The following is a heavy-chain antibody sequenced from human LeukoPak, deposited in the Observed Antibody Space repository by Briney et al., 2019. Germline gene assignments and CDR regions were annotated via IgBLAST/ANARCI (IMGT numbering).Heavy chain of an antibody. Sequence: ASVKVSCKASGYTFTGYYMHWVRQAPGQGLEWMGWINPNSGGTNYAQKFQGRVTMTRDTSISTAYMELSRLRSDDTAVYCCARTYYYDSSGSYYFDYWGQGTLVTVSS. V-gene: IGHV1-2*02. J-gene: IGHJ4*02. CDR3: ARTYYYDSSGSYYFDY. CDR2: INPNSGGT. D-gene: IGHD3-22*01. CDR1: GYTFTGYY.